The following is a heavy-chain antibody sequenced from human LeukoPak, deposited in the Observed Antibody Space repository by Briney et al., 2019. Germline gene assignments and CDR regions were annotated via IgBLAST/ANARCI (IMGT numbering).Heavy chain of an antibody. CDR1: GYTFTSYD. V-gene: IGHV1-8*01. CDR2: MNPNSGNT. D-gene: IGHD1-26*01. CDR3: ARGLRWEIDY. J-gene: IGHJ4*02. Sequence: ASVTVSCMASGYTFTSYDINWVRQATGQGLEWMGWMNPNSGNTGYAQKFQGRVTMTRNTSISTAYMELSSLRSEDTAVYCCARGLRWEIDYWGQGTLVTVSS.